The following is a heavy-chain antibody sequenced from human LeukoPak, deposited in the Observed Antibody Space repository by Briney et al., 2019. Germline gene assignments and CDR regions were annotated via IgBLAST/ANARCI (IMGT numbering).Heavy chain of an antibody. CDR3: ARDGSFNMVGGAISAVDWYDP. J-gene: IGHJ5*02. D-gene: IGHD3-10*01. V-gene: IGHV1-2*06. CDR1: GYTFTGYY. Sequence: ASVKVSCKASGYTFTGYYMHWVRQAPGQGLEWMGRINPNGGGTKYAQKFQGRVTMTRDTSIRTTYMELRRLRSDDTAVYYCARDGSFNMVGGAISAVDWYDPWGQGTLVTVSS. CDR2: INPNGGGT.